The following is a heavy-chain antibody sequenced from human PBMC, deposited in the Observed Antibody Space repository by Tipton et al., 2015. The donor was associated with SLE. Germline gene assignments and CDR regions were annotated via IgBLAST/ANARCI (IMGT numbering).Heavy chain of an antibody. Sequence: SLRLSCAASGFTFSIYAMSWVRQAPGKGLEWVSIIYSGADSTKYADSVKGRFTITRDNSINTVYLQMNSLRAEDTAIYYCTKDRLLLSNYFYNYMDVWGKGATVTVSS. CDR3: TKDRLLLSNYFYNYMDV. V-gene: IGHV3-23*03. J-gene: IGHJ6*03. CDR1: GFTFSIYA. CDR2: IYSGADST. D-gene: IGHD2-21*01.